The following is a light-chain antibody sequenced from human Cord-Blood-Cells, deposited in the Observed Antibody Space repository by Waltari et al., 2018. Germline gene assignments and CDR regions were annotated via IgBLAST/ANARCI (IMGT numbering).Light chain of an antibody. CDR2: EVS. J-gene: IGLJ3*02. Sequence: QSALTQPPSVSGSPGQSATISCTGTSSDVGSYNRVSWYQQPPGTAPKLMLCEVSKRPSRVPDRFSGTIPGKTASLPIPWPPADGSGEESSGSYAECRREVFGGGTKLTVL. V-gene: IGLV2-18*01. CDR1: SSDVGSYNR. CDR3: GSYAECRREV.